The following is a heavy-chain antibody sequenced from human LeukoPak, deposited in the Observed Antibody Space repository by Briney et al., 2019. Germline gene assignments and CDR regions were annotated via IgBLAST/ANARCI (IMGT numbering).Heavy chain of an antibody. CDR2: IYYSGSS. D-gene: IGHD3-22*01. CDR3: ARLQDSSVSYNYYYYGMDV. V-gene: IGHV4-59*01. J-gene: IGHJ6*02. CDR1: GGSISSYY. Sequence: SETLSLTCTVSGGSISSYYWSWIRQPPGKGLEWIGYIYYSGSSNYNPSLKSRVTISVDTSKNQFSLKLSSVTAADTAVYYCARLQDSSVSYNYYYYGMDVWGQGTTVTVSS.